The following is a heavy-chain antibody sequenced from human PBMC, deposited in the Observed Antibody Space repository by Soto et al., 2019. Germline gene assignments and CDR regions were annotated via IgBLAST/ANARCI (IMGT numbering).Heavy chain of an antibody. D-gene: IGHD2-21*01. V-gene: IGHV3-30*09. CDR2: VSYDGSLK. CDR1: GFTFSAYS. CDR3: AREIRGAIGPLDY. J-gene: IGHJ4*02. Sequence: GGSLRLSCAASGFTFSAYSINWVRQSPGKGLEWVAVVSYDGSLKFYADSVKGRFAISRDNSMNTVYLQMNSLSPDDTAVYYCAREIRGAIGPLDYWGQGTLVTVSS.